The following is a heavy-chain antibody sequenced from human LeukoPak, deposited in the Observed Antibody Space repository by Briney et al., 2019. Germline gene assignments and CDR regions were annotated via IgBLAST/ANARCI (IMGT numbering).Heavy chain of an antibody. V-gene: IGHV3-7*03. D-gene: IGHD3-10*01. CDR3: AKSGFGEFHPYYYYGMDV. CDR2: IKQDGSEK. Sequence: QPGGSLRLSCAASGFTFSSYWMSWVRQAPGKGLEWVANIKQDGSEKYYVDSVKGRFTISRDNAKNSLYLQMNSLRAEDTAVYYCAKSGFGEFHPYYYYGMDVWGQGTTVTVSS. J-gene: IGHJ6*02. CDR1: GFTFSSYW.